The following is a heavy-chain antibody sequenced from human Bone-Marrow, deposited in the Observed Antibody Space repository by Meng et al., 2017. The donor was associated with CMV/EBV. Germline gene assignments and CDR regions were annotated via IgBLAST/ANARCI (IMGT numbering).Heavy chain of an antibody. CDR1: GASVSSGASY. Sequence: LRLSCTVSGASVSSGASYWSWNRQRPGQGLEWVGHIDYSGITYSNPSLNGRLTISVDTSRNKYSLKLRSVTAADTAVYYCARVRASVGEDYWGPGTLVTVSS. J-gene: IGHJ4*02. CDR3: ARVRASVGEDY. CDR2: IDYSGIT. D-gene: IGHD4-23*01. V-gene: IGHV4-31*03.